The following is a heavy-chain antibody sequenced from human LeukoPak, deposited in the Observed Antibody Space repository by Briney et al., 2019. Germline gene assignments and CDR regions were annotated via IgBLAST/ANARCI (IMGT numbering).Heavy chain of an antibody. D-gene: IGHD2-21*02. Sequence: SETLSLTCTVSGGCISSYYWSWIRQPPGKGLEWFGYVYDSGTTNYNPSLKSRVTISVDKSKNQFSLKLSSVTAADTAVYYCAGAYCGGDCYSGRAFDIWGQGTMVTVSS. CDR2: VYDSGTT. CDR3: AGAYCGGDCYSGRAFDI. CDR1: GGCISSYY. V-gene: IGHV4-59*12. J-gene: IGHJ3*02.